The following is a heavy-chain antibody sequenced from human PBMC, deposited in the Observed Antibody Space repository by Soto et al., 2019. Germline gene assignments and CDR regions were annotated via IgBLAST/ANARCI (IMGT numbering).Heavy chain of an antibody. D-gene: IGHD2-15*01. J-gene: IGHJ4*02. CDR3: ARDGGYCSGGSCYSY. CDR2: IIPIFGTA. Sequence: QVQLVQSGAEVKKPGSSVKVSCKASGGTFSSYAISWVRQAPGQGLEWMGGIIPIFGTANYAQKFQGRVTITAEESTSTDYMELRSLRSEDTAVYYCARDGGYCSGGSCYSYWGQGTLVTVSS. V-gene: IGHV1-69*01. CDR1: GGTFSSYA.